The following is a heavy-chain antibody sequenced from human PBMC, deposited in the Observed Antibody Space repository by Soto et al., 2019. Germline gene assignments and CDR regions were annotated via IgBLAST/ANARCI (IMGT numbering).Heavy chain of an antibody. Sequence: EVQLVESGGGLVQPGGSLRLSCAASGFTFSSYAMHWVRQAPGKGLEYVSAISSYGGSTYYANSVKGRFTISRDNSKNSLYLQMGSLRAEDMGVYYCARDPDSSGYYYFDYWGQGTLVTVSS. V-gene: IGHV3-64*01. J-gene: IGHJ4*02. CDR2: ISSYGGST. CDR3: ARDPDSSGYYYFDY. D-gene: IGHD3-22*01. CDR1: GFTFSSYA.